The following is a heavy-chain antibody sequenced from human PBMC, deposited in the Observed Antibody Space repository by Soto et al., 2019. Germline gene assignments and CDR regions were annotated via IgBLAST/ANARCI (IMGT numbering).Heavy chain of an antibody. D-gene: IGHD2-15*01. V-gene: IGHV4-59*01. CDR1: GGSISSYY. Sequence: SETLSLTCTVSGGSISSYYWSWIRQPPGKGLEWIGYIYYSGSTNYNPSLKSRVTISVDTSKNQFSLKLSSVTAADTAVYYCARARTPNWFNPWGQGTLVTVSS. J-gene: IGHJ5*02. CDR2: IYYSGST. CDR3: ARARTPNWFNP.